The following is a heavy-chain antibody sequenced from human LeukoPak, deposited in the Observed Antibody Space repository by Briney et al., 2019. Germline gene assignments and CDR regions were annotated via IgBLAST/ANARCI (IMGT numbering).Heavy chain of an antibody. CDR2: ISVYNGNT. V-gene: IGHV1-18*01. Sequence: ASVKVSCKASGYTFTSYGISWVRQAPGQGLEGMGWISVYNGNTNYAQKLQGRVTMTTDTSTSTAYMELRSLRSDDTAVYYCARADYGGGDLYFDYWGQGTLVTVSS. CDR3: ARADYGGGDLYFDY. J-gene: IGHJ4*02. D-gene: IGHD4-23*01. CDR1: GYTFTSYG.